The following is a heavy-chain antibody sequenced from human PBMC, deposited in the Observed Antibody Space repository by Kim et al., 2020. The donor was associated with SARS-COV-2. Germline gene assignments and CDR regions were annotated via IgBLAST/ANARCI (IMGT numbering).Heavy chain of an antibody. CDR2: GST. D-gene: IGHD6-25*01. J-gene: IGHJ4*02. Sequence: GSTNTNPSLKSRVTISVDTSKNQFSLKLSSVTAADTAVYYCARKRYYFDYWGQGTLVTVSS. V-gene: IGHV4-34*01. CDR3: ARKRYYFDY.